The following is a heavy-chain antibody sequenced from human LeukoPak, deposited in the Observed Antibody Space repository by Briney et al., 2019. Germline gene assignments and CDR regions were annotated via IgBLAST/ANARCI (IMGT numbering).Heavy chain of an antibody. CDR2: ISYDGSNK. Sequence: GGSLRLSCAASGFTFSSYWMNWVRQAPGKGLEWVAVISYDGSNKYYADSVKGRFTISRDNSKNTLYLQMNSLRAEDTAVYYCAKDLNWELDYWGQGTLVTVSS. CDR3: AKDLNWELDY. J-gene: IGHJ4*02. D-gene: IGHD7-27*01. CDR1: GFTFSSYW. V-gene: IGHV3-30*18.